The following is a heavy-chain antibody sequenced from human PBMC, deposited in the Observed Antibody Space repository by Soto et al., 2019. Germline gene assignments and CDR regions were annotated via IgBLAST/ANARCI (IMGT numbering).Heavy chain of an antibody. CDR2: ISPDGSDK. J-gene: IGHJ4*02. CDR1: GLTFSGHW. V-gene: IGHV3-7*03. Sequence: VRLVESGGTLVQPGGSLRISCAASGLTFSGHWMTWVRQTPGKGPEWVANISPDGSDKSYVDSVKGRFTISRDNDKNSLSLQLDSLSAEDTAVYHCARRPAGNTYHAVFDFWGQGTLVTVSS. D-gene: IGHD3-16*01. CDR3: ARRPAGNTYHAVFDF.